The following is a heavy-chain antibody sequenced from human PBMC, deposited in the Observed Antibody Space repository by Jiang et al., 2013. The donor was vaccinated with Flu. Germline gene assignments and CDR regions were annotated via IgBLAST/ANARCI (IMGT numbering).Heavy chain of an antibody. Sequence: LLKPSETLSLTCAVYGGSFSGYYWSWIRQPPGKGLEWIGEINHSGSTNYNPSLKSRVTISVDTSKNQFSLKLSSVTAADTAVYYCARGPYGRSAAGTKSAFDYWGQGTLVTVSS. D-gene: IGHD6-13*01. CDR2: INHSGST. CDR3: ARGPYGRSAAGTKSAFDY. CDR1: GGSFSGYY. V-gene: IGHV4-34*01. J-gene: IGHJ4*02.